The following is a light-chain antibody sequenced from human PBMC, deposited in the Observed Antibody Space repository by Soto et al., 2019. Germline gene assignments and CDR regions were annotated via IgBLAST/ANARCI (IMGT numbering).Light chain of an antibody. V-gene: IGLV2-23*02. CDR3: CSSAGTSTHTV. J-gene: IGLJ7*01. CDR2: EVS. Sequence: QSALTQPASVSGSPGQSITISCTGTSSDVGSYNLVSWYQQHPGKAPKLIISEVSKRRSGISDRFSGSKSGSTASLTIFGLQDAEEADDYCCSSAGTSTHTVFGGGTQLTVL. CDR1: SSDVGSYNL.